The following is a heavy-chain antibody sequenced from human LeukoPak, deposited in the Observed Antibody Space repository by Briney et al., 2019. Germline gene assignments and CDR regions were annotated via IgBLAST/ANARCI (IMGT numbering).Heavy chain of an antibody. CDR3: AKDRDTTPSGTFDY. CDR2: ISDDGSYK. CDR1: GFSFRNYG. Sequence: PGRSLRLSCAASGFSFRNYGMHCVRQAPGKGLEWVAVISDDGSYKNYADSVKGRFTISRDNSNNTLYLQMNSLRAEDTAVYYCAKDRDTTPSGTFDYWGQGTLVTVSS. D-gene: IGHD6-13*01. J-gene: IGHJ4*02. V-gene: IGHV3-30*18.